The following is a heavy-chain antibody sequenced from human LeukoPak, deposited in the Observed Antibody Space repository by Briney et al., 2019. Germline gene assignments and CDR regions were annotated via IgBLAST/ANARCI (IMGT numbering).Heavy chain of an antibody. CDR2: ITGSGGRT. J-gene: IGHJ4*02. CDR3: AKARLVTTHFDY. CDR1: GFTFSSYV. D-gene: IGHD4-17*01. V-gene: IGHV3-23*01. Sequence: GGSLRLSCAASGFTFSSYVMSWVRQAPGKGLEWVSTITGSGGRTYYADSVKGPFTISRDNSKNTLYLQMNSLRAEDTAVYYCAKARLVTTHFDYWGQGTLVTASS.